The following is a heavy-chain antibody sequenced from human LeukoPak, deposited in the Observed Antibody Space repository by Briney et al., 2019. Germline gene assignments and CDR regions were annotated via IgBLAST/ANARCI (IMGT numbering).Heavy chain of an antibody. D-gene: IGHD6-19*01. V-gene: IGHV4-4*09. J-gene: IGHJ2*01. CDR2: IYTSGST. Sequence: SETLSLTCTVSGGSISSYYWSWIRQPPGEGLEWIGYIYTSGSTNYNPSLKSRVTISVDTSKNQFSLKLSSVTAADTAVYYCARLPPVAGAFYWYFDLWGRGTLVTVSS. CDR3: ARLPPVAGAFYWYFDL. CDR1: GGSISSYY.